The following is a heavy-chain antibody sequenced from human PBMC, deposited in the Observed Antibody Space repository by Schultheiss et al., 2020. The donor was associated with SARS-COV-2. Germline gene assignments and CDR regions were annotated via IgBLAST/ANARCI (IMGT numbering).Heavy chain of an antibody. CDR2: MNPNSGNT. D-gene: IGHD6-19*01. J-gene: IGHJ4*02. V-gene: IGHV1-8*01. CDR1: GYTFTSYD. CDR3: ARDVDKGAIAVEAY. Sequence: ASVKVSCKASGYTFTSYDINWVRQATGQGLEWMGWMNPNSGNTGYAQKFQGRVTMTTDTSTSTAYMELRSLRSDDTAVYYCARDVDKGAIAVEAYWGQGTLVTVSS.